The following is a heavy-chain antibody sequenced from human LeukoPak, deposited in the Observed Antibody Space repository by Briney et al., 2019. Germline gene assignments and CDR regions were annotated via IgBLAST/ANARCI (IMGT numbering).Heavy chain of an antibody. Sequence: ASVKVSCKASGYTFTSYDINWVRQATGQGLEWMGWINPNSGGTNYAQKFQGRVTMTRDTSISTAYMELSRLRSDDTAVYYCARAGPIAVAGTPLNYWGQGTLVTVSS. D-gene: IGHD6-19*01. V-gene: IGHV1-2*02. CDR1: GYTFTSYD. CDR2: INPNSGGT. CDR3: ARAGPIAVAGTPLNY. J-gene: IGHJ4*02.